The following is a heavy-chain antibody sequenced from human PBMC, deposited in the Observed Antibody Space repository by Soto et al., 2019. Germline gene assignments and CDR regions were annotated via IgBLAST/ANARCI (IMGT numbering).Heavy chain of an antibody. J-gene: IGHJ4*02. CDR2: MNPRSGDA. Sequence: QVHLEQSGAEVRKPGASVKVSCKTSGYSFTTFDISWVRQATGQGLEWMGWMNPRSGDADYAQKFQGRVTMTRETSITTAYMELSALRSDDTAVYYCVSRGDGSDYWGQGALVTVSS. D-gene: IGHD2-15*01. CDR3: VSRGDGSDY. CDR1: GYSFTTFD. V-gene: IGHV1-8*01.